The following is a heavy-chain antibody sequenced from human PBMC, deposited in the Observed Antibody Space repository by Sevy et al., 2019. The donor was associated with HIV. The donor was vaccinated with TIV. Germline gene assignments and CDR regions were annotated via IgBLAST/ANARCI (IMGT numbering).Heavy chain of an antibody. D-gene: IGHD6-19*01. V-gene: IGHV1-69*13. J-gene: IGHJ4*02. Sequence: ASVKVSCKASGGTFSSYAISWVRQAPGQGLEWMGGIIPIFGTANYAQKFQGRVTITADESTSTAYMGLSSLRSEDTAVYYCASKPRIAVAAPLDYWGQGTLVTVSS. CDR2: IIPIFGTA. CDR3: ASKPRIAVAAPLDY. CDR1: GGTFSSYA.